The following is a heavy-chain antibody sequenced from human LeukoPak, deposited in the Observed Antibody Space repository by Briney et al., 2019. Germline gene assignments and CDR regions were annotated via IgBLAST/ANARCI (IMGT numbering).Heavy chain of an antibody. D-gene: IGHD3-22*01. CDR3: ARLSLPQYYYDSSGYYGNFQH. CDR1: GGSFSGYY. CDR2: IYHSGGT. V-gene: IGHV4-34*01. J-gene: IGHJ1*01. Sequence: KPSETLSLTCAVYGGSFSGYYWSWIRQPPGKGLEWIGEIYHSGGTYYNPSHKSRVTMSVDTSKNQFSLKLSSVTAADTAVYYCARLSLPQYYYDSSGYYGNFQHWGQGTLVTVSS.